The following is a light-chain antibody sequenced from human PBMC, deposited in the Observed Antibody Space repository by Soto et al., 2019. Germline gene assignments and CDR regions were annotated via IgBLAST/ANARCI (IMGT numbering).Light chain of an antibody. Sequence: EGVLTQSPGILSLSPGERATLSCRASQSVDRSYLAWYQQRPGQAPRLLIYGASSRATGIPDRFSGSGSGTDFTLTISRLEPEDFAVYYCQQYGSSPPMFIFVQGTKLEIK. J-gene: IGKJ2*01. CDR3: QQYGSSPPMFI. V-gene: IGKV3-20*01. CDR1: QSVDRSY. CDR2: GAS.